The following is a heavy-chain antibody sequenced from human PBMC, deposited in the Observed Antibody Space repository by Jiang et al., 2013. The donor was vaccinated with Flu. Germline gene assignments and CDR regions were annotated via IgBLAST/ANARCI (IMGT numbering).Heavy chain of an antibody. J-gene: IGHJ6*02. CDR1: GGSISGQY. CDR3: AREGGYSYYYYGMDV. D-gene: IGHD5-18*01. Sequence: LLKPSETLSLTCTVSGGSISGQYWSWIRQPAGKGLEWIGRIYTTGSTNYNPSLESRVTMSVDTSKNQFSLKLSSVTAADTAVYYCAREGGYSYYYYGMDVWGQGTTVTVSS. CDR2: IYTTGST. V-gene: IGHV4-4*07.